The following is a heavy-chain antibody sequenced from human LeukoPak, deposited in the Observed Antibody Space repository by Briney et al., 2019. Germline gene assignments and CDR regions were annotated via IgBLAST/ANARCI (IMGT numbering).Heavy chain of an antibody. D-gene: IGHD2-21*02. CDR3: ATDRDNSDWQKRFDS. V-gene: IGHV3-7*01. CDR1: GFTFSTYW. CDR2: INQDASEI. J-gene: IGHJ4*02. Sequence: GGSLRLSCAASGFTFSTYWMNWYRQAPGKGLEWVGNINQDASEINYVDSVRGRFTISRDNAKNSLHLQMNSLRAEDTAVYYCATDRDNSDWQKRFDSWGQGTLVNVFS.